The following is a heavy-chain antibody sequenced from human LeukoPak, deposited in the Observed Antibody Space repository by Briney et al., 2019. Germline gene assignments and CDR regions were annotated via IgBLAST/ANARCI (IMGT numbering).Heavy chain of an antibody. V-gene: IGHV3-21*01. CDR3: ARADHDYGDV. Sequence: GGSLRLSCAASGFTLSSYSMNWVRQAPGKGLEWVSSISSSSSYIYYADSVKGRFTISRDNAKNSLYLQMNSLRAEDTAVYYCARADHDYGDVWGQGTLVTVSS. CDR1: GFTLSSYS. D-gene: IGHD4-17*01. J-gene: IGHJ4*02. CDR2: ISSSSSYI.